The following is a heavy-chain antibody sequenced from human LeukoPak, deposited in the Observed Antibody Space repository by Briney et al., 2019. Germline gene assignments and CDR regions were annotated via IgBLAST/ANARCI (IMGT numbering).Heavy chain of an antibody. CDR3: ARGGGDFWSGYYPYYYYGMDV. J-gene: IGHJ6*02. CDR1: GYTFSSYG. V-gene: IGHV1-18*01. D-gene: IGHD3-3*01. Sequence: GASVKVSCKASGYTFSSYGISWVRQAPGQGLEWMGWISAYNGYTNYAQKVQGRVTMTTDTSTTTAYMELRSLGSDDTAVYYCARGGGDFWSGYYPYYYYGMDVWGQGTTVTVSS. CDR2: ISAYNGYT.